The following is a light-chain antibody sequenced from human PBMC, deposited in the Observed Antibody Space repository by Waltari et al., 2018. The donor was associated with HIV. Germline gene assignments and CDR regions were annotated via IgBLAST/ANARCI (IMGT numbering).Light chain of an antibody. Sequence: EIVLTQSPATLSLSPGERATLSCRASQTVSSYLAWYQQKPGQAPRLLIYDASIRATGIPVRFSGSWSGTDFTLTISSLEPEDCAVYYCQQRSNWLWTFGQGTKVEIK. CDR3: QQRSNWLWT. CDR1: QTVSSY. J-gene: IGKJ1*01. V-gene: IGKV3-11*01. CDR2: DAS.